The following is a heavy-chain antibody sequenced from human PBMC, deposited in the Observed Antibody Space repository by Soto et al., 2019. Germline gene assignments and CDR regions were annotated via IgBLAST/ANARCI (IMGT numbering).Heavy chain of an antibody. V-gene: IGHV4-30-4*01. Sequence: PSETLSLTCTVSGGSISSGDYYWSWIRQPPGKGLEWIGYIYYSGSTYYNPSLKSRVAISVDTSKNLFSLKLSSVTAAVTAVYYCARERPDGARLDPWGQGTLVTVSS. CDR1: GGSISSGDYY. CDR2: IYYSGST. D-gene: IGHD6-6*01. CDR3: ARERPDGARLDP. J-gene: IGHJ5*02.